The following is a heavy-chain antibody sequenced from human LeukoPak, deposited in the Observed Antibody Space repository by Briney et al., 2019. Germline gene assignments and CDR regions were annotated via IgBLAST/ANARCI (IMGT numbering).Heavy chain of an antibody. J-gene: IGHJ4*02. CDR1: GFTFSSYE. CDR2: ISSSGSTI. CDR3: ARWCVVPAAGFDY. Sequence: GGSLRLSCAASGFTFSSYEMNWVRQAPGKGLEWVSYISSSGSTIYYADSVKGRFTISRDNAKNSLYLQMNSLRAEDTAVYYCARWCVVPAAGFDYWGQGTLVTVFS. V-gene: IGHV3-48*03. D-gene: IGHD2-2*01.